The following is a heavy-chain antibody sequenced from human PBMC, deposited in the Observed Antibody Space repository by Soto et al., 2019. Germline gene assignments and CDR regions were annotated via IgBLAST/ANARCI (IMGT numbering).Heavy chain of an antibody. D-gene: IGHD2-2*01. V-gene: IGHV3-74*01. Sequence: GGSLRLSCVASGFVFEVYWMHWVRQVPGKGLEWVSRISDDGARIDYADSVRGRFAISRDNAKNALYLQMNALRGEDTAVYFCTRGPRPSSIGTGAVWGRGVLVTVSS. CDR2: ISDDGARI. CDR3: TRGPRPSSIGTGAV. CDR1: GFVFEVYW. J-gene: IGHJ4*02.